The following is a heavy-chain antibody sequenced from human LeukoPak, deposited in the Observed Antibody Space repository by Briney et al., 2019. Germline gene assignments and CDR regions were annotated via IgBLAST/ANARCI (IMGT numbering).Heavy chain of an antibody. V-gene: IGHV4-39*01. D-gene: IGHD3-10*01. CDR1: GFTFSSYA. CDR2: IYYSGST. J-gene: IGHJ5*02. CDR3: ARAVLLWFGEFNWFDP. Sequence: GSLRLSCAGSGFTFSSYAMSWVRQAPGKGLEWIGSIYYSGSTYYNPSLKSRVTISVDTSKNQFSLKLSSVTAADTAVYYCARAVLLWFGEFNWFDPWGQGTLVTVSS.